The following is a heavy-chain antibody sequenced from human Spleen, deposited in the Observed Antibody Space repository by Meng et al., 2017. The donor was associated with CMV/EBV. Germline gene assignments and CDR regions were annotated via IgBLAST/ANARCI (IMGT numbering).Heavy chain of an antibody. J-gene: IGHJ4*02. CDR2: ISGSGGST. D-gene: IGHD3-22*01. V-gene: IGHV3-23*01. Sequence: SYAMSWVRQAPGKWLEWGSAISGSGGSTYYADSVKGRFTISRDNSKNTLYLQMNSLRAEDTAVYYCAKVSGDYDSSGYYYYAYFDSWGQGTLVTVSS. CDR3: AKVSGDYDSSGYYYYAYFDS. CDR1: SYA.